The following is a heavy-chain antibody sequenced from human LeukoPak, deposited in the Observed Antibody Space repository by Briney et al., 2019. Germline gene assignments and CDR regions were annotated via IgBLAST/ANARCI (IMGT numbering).Heavy chain of an antibody. V-gene: IGHV4-59*08. CDR1: GGSLSDYY. Sequence: SETLSLTCTVSGGSLSDYYWSRIRQPPGKGLEWIGYISNSGSTNYNASLKSRVTVSVDTSMNQLSLRLTSVTAADTAVYYCARHDYGSGSYLDHWGQGTLVTVSS. CDR3: ARHDYGSGSYLDH. J-gene: IGHJ4*02. D-gene: IGHD3-10*01. CDR2: ISNSGST.